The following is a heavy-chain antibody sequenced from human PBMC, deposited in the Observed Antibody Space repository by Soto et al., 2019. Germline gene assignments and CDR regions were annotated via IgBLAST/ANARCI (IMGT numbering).Heavy chain of an antibody. CDR3: ARAGSSWYEPPFV. V-gene: IGHV4-31*03. CDR2: IYYSGSA. J-gene: IGHJ4*02. CDR1: GDSMTSGGYY. Sequence: SETLSLTCTVSGDSMTSGGYYWSWIRQHPGKGLEWIGFIYYSGSAYYNPSLKSRVTISVDTSKNQFSLKLSSVTAADTAVYYCARAGSSWYEPPFVRGQGTLVTVSS. D-gene: IGHD6-13*01.